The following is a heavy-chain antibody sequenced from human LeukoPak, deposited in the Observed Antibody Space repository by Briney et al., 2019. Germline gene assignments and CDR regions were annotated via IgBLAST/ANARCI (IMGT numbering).Heavy chain of an antibody. V-gene: IGHV3-72*01. Sequence: SGGSLRLSCAASGFTFSDHYMDWVRQAPGKGLEWVGRTRNKASSYTIEYAASVKGEFTISRDDSKNSLYLQMDSLKTQDTAVYYCARGISSGWSNYYHSYYMDVWGKGIPLTVS. CDR1: GFTFSDHY. D-gene: IGHD6-19*01. CDR2: TRNKASSYTI. J-gene: IGHJ6*03. CDR3: ARGISSGWSNYYHSYYMDV.